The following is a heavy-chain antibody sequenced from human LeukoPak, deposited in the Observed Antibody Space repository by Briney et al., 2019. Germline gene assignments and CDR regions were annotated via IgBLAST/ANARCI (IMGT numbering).Heavy chain of an antibody. CDR3: ARHRDRERVGASPWSDY. Sequence: GESLKISCRGSGYSFTSYWIGWVRQMPGKGLEWIGIIYPGDSDTRYSPSFQGQVTISADKSISTAYLQWSNLKASDTAMYYCARHRDRERVGASPWSDYWGQGTLVTVSS. D-gene: IGHD1-26*01. CDR1: GYSFTSYW. V-gene: IGHV5-51*01. CDR2: IYPGDSDT. J-gene: IGHJ4*02.